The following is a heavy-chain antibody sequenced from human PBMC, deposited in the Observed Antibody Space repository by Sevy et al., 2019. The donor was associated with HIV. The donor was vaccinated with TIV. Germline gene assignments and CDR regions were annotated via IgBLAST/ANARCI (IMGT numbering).Heavy chain of an antibody. V-gene: IGHV3-30*18. Sequence: GGSLRLSCAASGFSFSGYGMHWVRQAPGKGLEWVAVISYDGNNKFYADSVKGRFTIPRDNSKNTLYLQMNSLRAEDTAVYYCAKGLEQWLANGYFDYWGQGTLVTVSS. CDR2: ISYDGNNK. CDR3: AKGLEQWLANGYFDY. J-gene: IGHJ4*02. CDR1: GFSFSGYG. D-gene: IGHD6-19*01.